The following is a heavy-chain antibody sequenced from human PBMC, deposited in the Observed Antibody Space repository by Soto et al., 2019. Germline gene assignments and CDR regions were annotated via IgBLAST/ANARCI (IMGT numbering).Heavy chain of an antibody. CDR2: IYYSGST. J-gene: IGHJ5*02. D-gene: IGHD3-10*01. CDR1: GGSISSGGYY. CDR3: ARSVTP. V-gene: IGHV4-31*03. Sequence: QVQLQESGPGLVKPSQTLSLTCTVSGGSISSGGYYWNWIRQHPGKGLEWIGYIYYSGSTYYNPSPQNRVTLSVETAKNPFSPKLGSVTAADTAVYFCARSVTPWGQGTLVTVSS.